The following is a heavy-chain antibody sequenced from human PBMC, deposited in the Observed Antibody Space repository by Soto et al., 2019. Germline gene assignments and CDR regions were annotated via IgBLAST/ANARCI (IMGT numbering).Heavy chain of an antibody. J-gene: IGHJ4*02. CDR3: ARLVVVAPVANV. CDR1: FASFSSNSYH. D-gene: IGHD2-15*01. Sequence: PSETLSLTCSVSFASFSSNSYHWGWIRQPPGRGLEWIGSISYTGTTCYSPSLKSRVTISADTSKKQFSLKLDSATAADTAVYYCARLVVVAPVANVWGQGTLVTVSS. CDR2: ISYTGTT. V-gene: IGHV4-39*01.